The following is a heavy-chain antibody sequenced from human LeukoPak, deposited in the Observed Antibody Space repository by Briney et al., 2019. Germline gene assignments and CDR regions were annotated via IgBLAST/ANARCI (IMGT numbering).Heavy chain of an antibody. D-gene: IGHD3-3*01. V-gene: IGHV3-48*03. Sequence: SGGSLRLSCAASGFSFSSYEMIWVRQAPGKGLEWISYISSSGGNIYYADSVKGRITISRDNAKNSLYLQMNSLRVEDTAVYYCARANTIFGVEPDYYFDYWGQGTLVSVSS. CDR2: ISSSGGNI. J-gene: IGHJ4*02. CDR1: GFSFSSYE. CDR3: ARANTIFGVEPDYYFDY.